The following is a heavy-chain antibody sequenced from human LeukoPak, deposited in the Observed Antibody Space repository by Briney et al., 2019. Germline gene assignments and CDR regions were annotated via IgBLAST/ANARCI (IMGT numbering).Heavy chain of an antibody. CDR2: ISSSSSTI. Sequence: QPGGSLRLSCAASGFTFSSYSMNWVRKAPGKGLEWVSYISSSSSTIYYADSVKGRFTISRDNAKNSLYLQMNSLRGEDRAVYYCARGLSRIDYWGRGTLASVCS. CDR3: ARGLSRIDY. D-gene: IGHD2-15*01. V-gene: IGHV3-48*01. CDR1: GFTFSSYS. J-gene: IGHJ4*02.